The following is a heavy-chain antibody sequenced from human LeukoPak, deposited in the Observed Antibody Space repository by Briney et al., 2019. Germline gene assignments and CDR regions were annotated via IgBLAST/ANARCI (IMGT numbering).Heavy chain of an antibody. V-gene: IGHV3-30-3*01. Sequence: GGSLRLSCAASGFTFSSYAMHWVRQAPGKGLEWVAVISYDGSNKYYADSVKGRFTISRDNSKNTLYLQMNSLRAEDTAVYYCAKSVVVITFRFGHLGQGALGTVSS. CDR3: AKSVVVITFRFGH. CDR1: GFTFSSYA. CDR2: ISYDGSNK. J-gene: IGHJ4*02. D-gene: IGHD2-15*01.